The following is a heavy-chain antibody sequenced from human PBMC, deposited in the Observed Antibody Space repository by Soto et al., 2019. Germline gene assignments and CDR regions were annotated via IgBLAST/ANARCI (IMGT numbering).Heavy chain of an antibody. CDR3: ARIGYSSSSFDY. D-gene: IGHD6-6*01. J-gene: IGHJ4*02. V-gene: IGHV3-7*01. CDR1: GYTFSNYW. CDR2: MKQAGSVK. Sequence: EVQLVESGGGSVQPGGSQRLSCAASGYTFSNYWMSWLRQAPGEGLEWVANMKQAGSVKYYVESVKGRFTVSRDNAKNSLYLQLNSLRAEDTAMYYWARIGYSSSSFDYWGQGTLVTVSS.